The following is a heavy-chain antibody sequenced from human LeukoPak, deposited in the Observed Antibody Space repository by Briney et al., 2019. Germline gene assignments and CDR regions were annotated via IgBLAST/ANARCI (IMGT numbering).Heavy chain of an antibody. CDR1: GYTFTSYG. CDR3: ARDAPYSSSWYNYYYGMDV. V-gene: IGHV1-18*01. Sequence: ASVKLSCKASGYTFTSYGISWVRQAPGQGLEWMGWMSAYNGNTNYAQKLQGRVTMTTDTSTSTAYMELRSLRSDDTTVYYCARDAPYSSSWYNYYYGMDVWGQGTTVTVSS. D-gene: IGHD6-13*01. J-gene: IGHJ6*02. CDR2: MSAYNGNT.